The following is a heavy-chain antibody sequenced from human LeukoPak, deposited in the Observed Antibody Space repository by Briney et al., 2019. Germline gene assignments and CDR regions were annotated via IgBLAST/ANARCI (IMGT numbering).Heavy chain of an antibody. D-gene: IGHD2-15*01. Sequence: GGSLRLSCAASGFTFSRYWMSWVRQAPGKGLEWVANIKEDETEKYYVDSVKGRFSISRDNAKNSLFLQINNLRAEDTAVYYCARDRYFSVWGQGTLVTVSS. J-gene: IGHJ4*02. CDR2: IKEDETEK. V-gene: IGHV3-7*01. CDR1: GFTFSRYW. CDR3: ARDRYFSV.